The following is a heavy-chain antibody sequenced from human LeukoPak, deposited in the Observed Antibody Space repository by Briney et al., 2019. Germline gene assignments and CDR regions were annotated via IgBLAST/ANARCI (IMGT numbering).Heavy chain of an antibody. V-gene: IGHV4-59*08. CDR3: ARHVPMVRGVAGYDY. CDR2: IYYSGST. CDR1: GGSISSYY. J-gene: IGHJ4*02. D-gene: IGHD3-10*01. Sequence: SETLSLTCTVSGGSISSYYWSWIRPPPGKGLEWIGYIYYSGSTNYNPSLKSRVTISVDTSKNQFSLKLSSVTAADTAVYYCARHVPMVRGVAGYDYWGQGTLVTVSS.